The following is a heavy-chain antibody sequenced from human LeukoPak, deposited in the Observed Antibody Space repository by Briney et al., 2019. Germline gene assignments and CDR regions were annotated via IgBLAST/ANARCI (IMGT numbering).Heavy chain of an antibody. J-gene: IGHJ4*02. V-gene: IGHV3-30-3*01. D-gene: IGHD1-26*01. CDR2: ISYDGSNK. Sequence: PGRSLRLSCAASGFTFSSYAMHWVRQAPGKGLEWVAVISYDGSNKYYADSVKGRFTISRDNSKNTLCLQMNSLRAEDTAVYYCARGLIRDSGSYLGLDYWGQGTLVTVSS. CDR3: ARGLIRDSGSYLGLDY. CDR1: GFTFSSYA.